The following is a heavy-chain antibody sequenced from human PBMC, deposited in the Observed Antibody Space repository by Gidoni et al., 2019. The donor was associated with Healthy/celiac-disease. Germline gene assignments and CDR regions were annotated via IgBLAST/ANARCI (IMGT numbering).Heavy chain of an antibody. Sequence: EVQLVQSGAAVKKPGESLRISCKGSGYSFTSYWISWVRQMPGKGLEWMGRIDPSDSYTNYSPSFQGHVTISADKSISTAYLQWSSLKASDTAMYYCARQRFGEFSADYWGQGTLVTVSS. V-gene: IGHV5-10-1*01. J-gene: IGHJ4*02. CDR3: ARQRFGEFSADY. CDR1: GYSFTSYW. D-gene: IGHD3-10*01. CDR2: IDPSDSYT.